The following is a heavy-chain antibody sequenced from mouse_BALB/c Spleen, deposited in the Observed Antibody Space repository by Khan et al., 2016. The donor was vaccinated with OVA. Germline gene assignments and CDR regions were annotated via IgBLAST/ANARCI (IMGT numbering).Heavy chain of an antibody. CDR3: ARAYYRYDGYYAMDY. D-gene: IGHD2-14*01. V-gene: IGHV2-6-4*01. CDR1: GFSLSRYN. CDR2: TWGGGGT. Sequence: QVQLKESGPGLVAPSQSLSLTCTVTGFSLSRYNIHWVRQPPGKGLEWLGMTWGGGGTDYNSTLKIRLSISKDNSKSQVFLKMNSLQTDDTAMYYCARAYYRYDGYYAMDYWGQGTSVTVSS. J-gene: IGHJ4*01.